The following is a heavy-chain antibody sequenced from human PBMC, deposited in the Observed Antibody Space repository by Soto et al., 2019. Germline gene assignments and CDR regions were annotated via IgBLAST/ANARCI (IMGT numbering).Heavy chain of an antibody. CDR2: IIPIFGTA. CDR3: ARATTNYCSGGSCYSGWFDP. V-gene: IGHV1-69*13. D-gene: IGHD2-15*01. J-gene: IGHJ5*02. Sequence: ASVKVSCKASGGTFSSYAISWVRQAPGQGLEWMGGIIPIFGTANYAQKFQGRVTITADESTSTAYMELSSLRSEDTAVYYCARATTNYCSGGSCYSGWFDPWGQGTLVTVSS. CDR1: GGTFSSYA.